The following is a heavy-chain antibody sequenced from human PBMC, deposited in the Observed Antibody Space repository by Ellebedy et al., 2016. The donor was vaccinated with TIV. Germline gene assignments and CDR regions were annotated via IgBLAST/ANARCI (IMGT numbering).Heavy chain of an antibody. V-gene: IGHV3-23*01. D-gene: IGHD3-22*01. CDR1: GFTFSSYA. J-gene: IGHJ4*02. CDR2: ISGSGGTT. Sequence: GGSLRLXCAASGFTFSSYAMSWVRQAPGKGLEWVSSISGSGGTTNFADSVKGRFTISRDNSKNSLYLQMNSLRAEDTAVYYCARRWDSSGYYILDYWGQGTLVTVSS. CDR3: ARRWDSSGYYILDY.